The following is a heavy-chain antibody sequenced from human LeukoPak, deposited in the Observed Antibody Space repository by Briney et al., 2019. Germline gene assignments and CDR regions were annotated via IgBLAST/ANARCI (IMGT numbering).Heavy chain of an antibody. CDR3: ARIVRKGWNYYYYYMDV. Sequence: ASVKVSCKASGYTFTGYYMHWVRQAPGQGLEWMGWISAYNGNTNYAQKLQGRVTMTTDTSTSTAYMELRSLRSDDTAVYYCARIVRKGWNYYYYYMDVWGKGTTVTVSS. D-gene: IGHD2-15*01. CDR2: ISAYNGNT. J-gene: IGHJ6*03. CDR1: GYTFTGYY. V-gene: IGHV1-18*04.